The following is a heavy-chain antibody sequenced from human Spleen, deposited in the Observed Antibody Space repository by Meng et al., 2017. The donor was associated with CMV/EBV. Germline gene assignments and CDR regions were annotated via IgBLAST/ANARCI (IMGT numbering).Heavy chain of an antibody. J-gene: IGHJ6*02. CDR1: GFTFSSYG. CDR3: ARDIVVVVAADLKYYYGMDV. CDR2: IRYDGSNK. V-gene: IGHV3-30*02. D-gene: IGHD2-15*01. Sequence: GESLKISCAASGFTFSSYGMHWVRQAPGKGLEWVAFIRYDGSNKYYADSVKGRFTISRDNSKNTLYLQMNSLRAEDTAVYYCARDIVVVVAADLKYYYGMDVWGQGTTVTVSS.